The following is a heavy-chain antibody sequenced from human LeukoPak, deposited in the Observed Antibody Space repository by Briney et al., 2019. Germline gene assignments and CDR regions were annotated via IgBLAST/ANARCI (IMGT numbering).Heavy chain of an antibody. D-gene: IGHD1-1*01. CDR2: IYPGDSDT. Sequence: GESLKISCKGSGYSFTSYWIGWVRQMPGKGLEWMWIIYPGDSDTRYSPSFQGQVTISADKSISTAYLQWSSLKASDTAMYSCARHGKQNAGPFDYWGQGTLVTVSS. CDR3: ARHGKQNAGPFDY. V-gene: IGHV5-51*01. CDR1: GYSFTSYW. J-gene: IGHJ4*02.